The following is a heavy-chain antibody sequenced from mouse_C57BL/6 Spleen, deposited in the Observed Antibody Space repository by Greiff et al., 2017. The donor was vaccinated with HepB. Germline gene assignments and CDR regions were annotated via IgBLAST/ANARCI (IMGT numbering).Heavy chain of an antibody. J-gene: IGHJ1*03. CDR2: IRLKSDNYAT. Sequence: EVKVEESGGGLVQPGGSMKLSCVASGFTFSNYWMNWVRQSPEKGLEWVAQIRLKSDNYATHYAEFVKGRFTISRDDSKSSVYLQMNNLRAEDTGIYYCTGYYSNYLWYFDVWGTGTTVTVSS. V-gene: IGHV6-3*01. CDR3: TGYYSNYLWYFDV. D-gene: IGHD2-5*01. CDR1: GFTFSNYW.